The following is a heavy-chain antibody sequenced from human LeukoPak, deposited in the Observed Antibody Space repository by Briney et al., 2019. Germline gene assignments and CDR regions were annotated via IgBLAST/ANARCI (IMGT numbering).Heavy chain of an antibody. CDR2: VSGGGGST. CDR1: GCIFNSCA. CDR3: ARSGPQPLRSQFDP. V-gene: IGHV3-23*01. D-gene: IGHD1-14*01. J-gene: IGHJ5*02. Sequence: TGGSLILPCVASGCIFNSCAMSWVRQAPGKGLEWVSAVSGGGGSTYYADSMKGRFTISRDNSKNTLYLQMNSLRLEDTSVFYCARSGPQPLRSQFDPWGQGALVTVSS.